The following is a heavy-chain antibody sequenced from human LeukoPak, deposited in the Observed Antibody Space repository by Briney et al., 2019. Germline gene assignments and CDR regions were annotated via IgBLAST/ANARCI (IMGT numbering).Heavy chain of an antibody. CDR1: GGSISSYY. D-gene: IGHD6-13*01. CDR2: IYTSGST. J-gene: IGHJ6*03. CDR3: AREGTGYSSSRHYYYYMDV. V-gene: IGHV4-4*07. Sequence: SETLSLTCTVSGGSISSYYWSWIRQPAGKGLEWIGRIYTSGSTNYNPSLKSRVTMSVDTSKNQFSLKLSSVTAADTAVYYCAREGTGYSSSRHYYYYMDVWGKGTTVTISS.